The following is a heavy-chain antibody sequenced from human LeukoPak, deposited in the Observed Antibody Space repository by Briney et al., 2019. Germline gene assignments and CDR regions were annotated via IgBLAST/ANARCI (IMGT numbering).Heavy chain of an antibody. J-gene: IGHJ4*02. Sequence: SETLSLTCAVSGYSISSGYYWGWIRQPPGKGLEWIGSIYHSGSTYYNPSLKSRVTISVDTSKNQFSLKLSSVTAADTAVYYCARHLGYYDFWSGYRDYWGQGTLVTVSS. CDR2: IYHSGST. D-gene: IGHD3-3*01. CDR3: ARHLGYYDFWSGYRDY. CDR1: GYSISSGYY. V-gene: IGHV4-38-2*01.